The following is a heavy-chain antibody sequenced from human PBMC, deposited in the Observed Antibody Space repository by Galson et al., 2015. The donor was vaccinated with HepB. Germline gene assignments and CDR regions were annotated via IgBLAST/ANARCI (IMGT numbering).Heavy chain of an antibody. Sequence: QSPGKGLEWIGSVYYSGVTYYNPSLTGRVAISVDTSKNQFSLRVRSVTAADTAIYYCARALGGSYFYGMDVWGQGTTVAVSS. D-gene: IGHD3-16*02. V-gene: IGHV4-39*01. CDR3: ARALGGSYFYGMDV. CDR2: VYYSGVT. J-gene: IGHJ6*02.